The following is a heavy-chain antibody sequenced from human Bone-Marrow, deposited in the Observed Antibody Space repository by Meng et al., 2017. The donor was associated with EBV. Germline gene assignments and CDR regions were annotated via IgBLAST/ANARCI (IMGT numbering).Heavy chain of an antibody. CDR1: GYTFSSFT. D-gene: IGHD3-10*01. CDR3: VRFSNYVLDH. Sequence: QIQLVHSGGEVQKPGASVRVSCKTSGYTFSSFTLNWVRQVPGQGFEWVGWIHGYSANTHYAQKFHGRVNMSTDTSTDTSYMELKNLRPDDTAIYYCVRFSNYVLDHWGQGTLVTVSS. V-gene: IGHV1-18*01. CDR2: IHGYSANT. J-gene: IGHJ4*02.